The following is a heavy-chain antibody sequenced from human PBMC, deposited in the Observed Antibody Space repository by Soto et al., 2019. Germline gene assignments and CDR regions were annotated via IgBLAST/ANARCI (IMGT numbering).Heavy chain of an antibody. CDR2: INHSGST. CDR3: ARDKITGLFDY. CDR1: GGYISSYY. Sequence: SSETLSLTCTVSGGYISSYYWGWIRLPPGKGLEWIGEINHSGSTNYNPSLKSRVTISVDTSKNQFSLKLTSVTAADTAVYYCARDKITGLFDYWGQGTLVTVSS. D-gene: IGHD2-8*02. V-gene: IGHV4-34*01. J-gene: IGHJ4*02.